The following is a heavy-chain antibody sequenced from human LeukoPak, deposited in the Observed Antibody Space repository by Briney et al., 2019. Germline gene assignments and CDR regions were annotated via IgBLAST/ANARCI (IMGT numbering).Heavy chain of an antibody. Sequence: SETLSLTCTVSGGSISSYYWSWIRQPAGKGLEWIGRIYTSGSTNYNPSLKSRVTMSVDTSKNQFSLKLSSVTAADTAVYYCARDDSTYSSSRGYYHYGMDVWGQGTTVTVSS. CDR3: ARDDSTYSSSRGYYHYGMDV. J-gene: IGHJ6*02. V-gene: IGHV4-4*07. CDR2: IYTSGST. CDR1: GGSISSYY. D-gene: IGHD6-6*01.